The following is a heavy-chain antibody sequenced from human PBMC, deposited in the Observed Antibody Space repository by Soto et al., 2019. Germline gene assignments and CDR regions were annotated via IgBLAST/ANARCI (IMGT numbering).Heavy chain of an antibody. V-gene: IGHV4-59*08. J-gene: IGHJ4*02. CDR2: VSDSGST. CDR3: ARRTPGTTCFDY. D-gene: IGHD1-1*01. Sequence: PSETLSLTCTFSGCSISNFFWSWIRQPPGKGLVWIGYVSDSGSTNYSPSLRSRVSISVDTSKMQFSLNLRSVTAADTAVYYCARRTPGTTCFDYWGQG. CDR1: GCSISNFF.